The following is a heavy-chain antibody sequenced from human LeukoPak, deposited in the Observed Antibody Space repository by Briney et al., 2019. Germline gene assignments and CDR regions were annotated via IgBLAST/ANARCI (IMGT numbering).Heavy chain of an antibody. J-gene: IGHJ3*02. CDR3: ARGVRRHAFDI. Sequence: GGSLRLSCAASGFTVSSNYMSWVRQAPGKGLEWVSSISSSSSYIYYADSVKGRFTISRDNAKNSLYLQMNSLRAEDTAVYYCARGVRRHAFDIWGQGTMVTVSS. D-gene: IGHD1-14*01. CDR2: ISSSSSYI. V-gene: IGHV3-21*01. CDR1: GFTVSSNY.